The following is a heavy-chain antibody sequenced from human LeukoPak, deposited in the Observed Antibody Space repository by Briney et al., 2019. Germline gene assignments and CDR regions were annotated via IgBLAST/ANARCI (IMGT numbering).Heavy chain of an antibody. Sequence: SEALSLTCTVSGGSIGTYYWSWIRQSPGKGLEWIGYIYVTGSTRYNPYLQSRVTISVDTSRNQFFLKMSSVTAADTAVYYCARHIGGGIEDMDVWGKGTKVTVSS. CDR2: IYVTGST. V-gene: IGHV4-59*08. J-gene: IGHJ6*03. CDR1: GGSIGTYY. CDR3: ARHIGGGIEDMDV. D-gene: IGHD3-16*02.